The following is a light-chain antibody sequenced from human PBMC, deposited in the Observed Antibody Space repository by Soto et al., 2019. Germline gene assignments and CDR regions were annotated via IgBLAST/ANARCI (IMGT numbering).Light chain of an antibody. CDR3: YTYAGGSTYL. J-gene: IGLJ1*01. V-gene: IGLV2-23*01. CDR2: EDI. CDR1: SSDVGSYSL. Sequence: QSVLTQPGSVSGSPGQSITIFWTGTSSDVGSYSLLSWYQHHPGKAPKLIIYEDIKGPSGVSNRFSGSKSGNTASLGISGLQAEDEADYYCYTYAGGSTYLFGTGTKVTVL.